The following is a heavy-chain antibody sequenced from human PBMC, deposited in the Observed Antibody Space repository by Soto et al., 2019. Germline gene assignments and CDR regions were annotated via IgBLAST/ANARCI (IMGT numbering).Heavy chain of an antibody. V-gene: IGHV1-46*01. CDR1: GYTFTRYH. Sequence: GASVKVSCKASGYTFTRYHIHWVRQAPGQGLEWMGRFNPGGGSADYAQRFQGRVTLTRDTSTTAVYMALSSLRSEDTAMYYCARLEPRDYCGGDCRDAFDIWGQGTMVTVSS. CDR2: FNPGGGSA. D-gene: IGHD2-21*02. J-gene: IGHJ3*02. CDR3: ARLEPRDYCGGDCRDAFDI.